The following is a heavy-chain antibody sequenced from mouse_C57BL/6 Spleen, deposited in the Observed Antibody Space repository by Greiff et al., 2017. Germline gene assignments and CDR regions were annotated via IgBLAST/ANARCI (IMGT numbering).Heavy chain of an antibody. J-gene: IGHJ3*01. D-gene: IGHD2-4*01. Sequence: QVQLQQSGTELVKPGASVKLSCKASGYTFTSYWMHWVKQRPGQGLEWIGNINPSNGGTNYNEKFKSKATLTVDKSSSTAYMQLSSLTSEDSAVYYCARGDYDYDDAWFAYWGQGTLVTVSA. CDR2: INPSNGGT. CDR1: GYTFTSYW. V-gene: IGHV1-53*01. CDR3: ARGDYDYDDAWFAY.